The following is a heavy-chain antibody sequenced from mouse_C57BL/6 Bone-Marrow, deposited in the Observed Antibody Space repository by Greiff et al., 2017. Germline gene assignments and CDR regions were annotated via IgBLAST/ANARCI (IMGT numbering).Heavy chain of an antibody. V-gene: IGHV1-47*01. D-gene: IGHD2-3*01. J-gene: IGHJ2*01. CDR2: FHPYNDDT. Sequence: QVQLQQSGAELVKPGASVKMSCKASGYTFTTYPIEWMKQNHGKSLEWIGNFHPYNDDTKYNEKFKGKATLPVEKSSSTVFLELSRLTSDDSAVYYCARRRYDGYLYYFDYWGQGTTLTVSS. CDR3: ARRRYDGYLYYFDY. CDR1: GYTFTTYP.